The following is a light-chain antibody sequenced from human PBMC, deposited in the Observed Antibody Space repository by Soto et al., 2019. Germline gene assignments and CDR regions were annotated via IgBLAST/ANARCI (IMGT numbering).Light chain of an antibody. CDR1: QSVSSSY. V-gene: IGKV3-20*01. J-gene: IGKJ4*01. CDR2: GAS. Sequence: EIVLTQSPGTLSLSPGERATLSCRASQSVSSSYLAWYQQKPGQAPRLLIYGASSRATGIPDRFSGSGSGTDFTLTISRLETEDFAVYYCHQYDSSPLTFGGGTKVEI. CDR3: HQYDSSPLT.